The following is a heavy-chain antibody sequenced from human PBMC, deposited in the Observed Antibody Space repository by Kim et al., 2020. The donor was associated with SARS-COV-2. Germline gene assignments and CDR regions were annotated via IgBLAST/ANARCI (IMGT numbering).Heavy chain of an antibody. J-gene: IGHJ6*01. CDR2: INHSGST. V-gene: IGHV4-34*01. CDR1: GGSFSGYY. D-gene: IGHD3-10*01. CDR3: ARCARYYGSGSYYYCG. Sequence: SETLSLTCAVYGGSFSGYYWSWIRQPPGKCLEWIGEINHSGSTNYNPSLKSRVTISVDTSKNQFSLKLSSVTAADMAVYYCARCARYYGSGSYYYCG.